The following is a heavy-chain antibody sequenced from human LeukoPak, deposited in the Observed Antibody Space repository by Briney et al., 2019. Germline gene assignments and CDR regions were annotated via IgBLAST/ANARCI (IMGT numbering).Heavy chain of an antibody. V-gene: IGHV4-34*01. D-gene: IGHD5-24*01. CDR2: INHSGST. CDR3: ARGGYTVLWGYYYYYGMDV. CDR1: GGSFSGYY. J-gene: IGHJ6*02. Sequence: PSETLSLTCAVYGGSFSGYYWSWIRQPPGKGLEWIGEINHSGSTNYNPSLKSRVTISVDTSKNQFSLKLSSVTAADTAVYYCARGGYTVLWGYYYYYGMDVWDQGTTVTVSS.